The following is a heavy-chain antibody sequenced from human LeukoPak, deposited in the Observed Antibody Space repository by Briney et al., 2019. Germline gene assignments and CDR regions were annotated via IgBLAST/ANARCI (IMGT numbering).Heavy chain of an antibody. Sequence: PGGSLRLSCAASGFTFSSYAMSWVRQAPGKGLEWVSAISGSGGSTHYADSVKGRFTTSRDNSKNTLYLQMNSLRAEDTAVYYCAKDRPDRITIFGVVTKYYFDYWGQGTLVTVSS. J-gene: IGHJ4*02. CDR3: AKDRPDRITIFGVVTKYYFDY. CDR2: ISGSGGST. D-gene: IGHD3-3*01. CDR1: GFTFSSYA. V-gene: IGHV3-23*01.